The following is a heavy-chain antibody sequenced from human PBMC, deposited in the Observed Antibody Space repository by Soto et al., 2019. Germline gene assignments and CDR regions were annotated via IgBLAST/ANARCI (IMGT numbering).Heavy chain of an antibody. CDR3: AKDLLQWLGGSGPFDY. Sequence: EVQLLGSGGGLVHPGGSLRLSCATSGFSFSSYAMTWLRQAPGKGLEWGSTISPTGGSTYYADSVTGRFTISRDDSKNTLYLNMNSLRAEDTATYYCAKDLLQWLGGSGPFDYWGQGTLVTVSS. CDR1: GFSFSSYA. J-gene: IGHJ4*02. D-gene: IGHD6-19*01. CDR2: ISPTGGST. V-gene: IGHV3-23*01.